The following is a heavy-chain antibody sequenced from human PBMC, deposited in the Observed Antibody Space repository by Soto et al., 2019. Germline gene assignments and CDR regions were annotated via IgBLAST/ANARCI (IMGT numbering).Heavy chain of an antibody. CDR2: IYSGGST. D-gene: IGHD4-17*01. J-gene: IGHJ3*02. Sequence: GGSLRLSCAASGFTVSSNYMSWVRQAPGKGLEWVSVIYSGGSTYYADSVKGRFTISRDNSKNTLYLQMNSLRAEDTAVYYCARYRLFDYGATNDAFEIWGQGTMVTASS. CDR1: GFTVSSNY. V-gene: IGHV3-66*01. CDR3: ARYRLFDYGATNDAFEI.